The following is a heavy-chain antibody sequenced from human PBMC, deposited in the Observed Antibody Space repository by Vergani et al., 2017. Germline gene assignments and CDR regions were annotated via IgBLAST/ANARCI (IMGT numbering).Heavy chain of an antibody. CDR2: IYYSGST. J-gene: IGHJ6*03. D-gene: IGHD3-10*02. V-gene: IGHV4-31*03. Sequence: QVQLQESGPGLVKPSQTLSLTCTVSGGSISSGGYYWSWIRQHPGKGLEWIGYIYYSGSTYYNPSLKSRVTIAVDTSKNQFSLKLSSVTAADTAVYYCARDNGYVATLPYYYYYMDVWGKGTTVTVSS. CDR1: GGSISSGGYY. CDR3: ARDNGYVATLPYYYYYMDV.